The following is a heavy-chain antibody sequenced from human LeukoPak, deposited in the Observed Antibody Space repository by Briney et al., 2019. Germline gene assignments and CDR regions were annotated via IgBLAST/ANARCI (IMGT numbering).Heavy chain of an antibody. CDR3: ARDMRGEDAFDI. CDR2: INAYNGNT. V-gene: IGHV1-18*01. J-gene: IGHJ3*02. D-gene: IGHD3-16*01. CDR1: GYTFTSYG. Sequence: ASVKVSCKASGYTFTSYGISWVRQAPGQGLEWMGWINAYNGNTNYAQKLQGRVTMTTDTSTSTAYMELRSLRSDDTAVYYCARDMRGEDAFDIWGQGTMVTVSS.